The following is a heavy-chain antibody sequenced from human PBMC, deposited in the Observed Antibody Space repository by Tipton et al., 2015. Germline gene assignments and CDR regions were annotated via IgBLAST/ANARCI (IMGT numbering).Heavy chain of an antibody. CDR2: IYHSGRA. CDR1: AYSITSDYY. Sequence: TLSLTCAVSAYSITSDYYWGWIRQPPGKGLEYIGYIYHSGRASYNPSLKSRVTISVNTSKTHVSLKLSSVTAADTAVYYCARDLEHGMDVWGQGTTVTVSS. D-gene: IGHD5-24*01. CDR3: ARDLEHGMDV. V-gene: IGHV4-61*03. J-gene: IGHJ6*02.